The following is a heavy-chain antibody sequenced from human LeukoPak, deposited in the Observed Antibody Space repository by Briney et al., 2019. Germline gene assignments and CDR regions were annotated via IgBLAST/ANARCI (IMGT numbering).Heavy chain of an antibody. CDR1: GGSISSSSYY. V-gene: IGHV4-39*01. Sequence: PSETLSLICTVSGGSISSSSYYWGWIRQPPGKGLEWIGSIYYSGSTYYNPSLKSRVTISVDTSQNQFSLKLSSVTAADTAVYYCASHLATVSPFDYWGQGTLVTVSS. J-gene: IGHJ4*02. CDR2: IYYSGST. CDR3: ASHLATVSPFDY. D-gene: IGHD4-17*01.